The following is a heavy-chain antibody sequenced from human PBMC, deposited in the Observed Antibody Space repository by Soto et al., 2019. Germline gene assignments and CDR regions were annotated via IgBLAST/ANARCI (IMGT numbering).Heavy chain of an antibody. J-gene: IGHJ3*02. V-gene: IGHV4-31*03. Sequence: SETLSLTCTVSGGSISSGGYYWSWIRQHPGKGLEWIGYIYYSGSTYYNPSLKSRVTISVDTSKNQFSLKLSSVTAADTAVYYCARAPITMIVVVTDAFDSWGQGTMVTVSS. D-gene: IGHD3-22*01. CDR2: IYYSGST. CDR3: ARAPITMIVVVTDAFDS. CDR1: GGSISSGGYY.